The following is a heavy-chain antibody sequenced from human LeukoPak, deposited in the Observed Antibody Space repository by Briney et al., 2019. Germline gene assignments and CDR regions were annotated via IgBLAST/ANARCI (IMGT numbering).Heavy chain of an antibody. CDR1: GFTFSSYA. J-gene: IGHJ6*02. D-gene: IGHD6-13*01. CDR3: ARDNEQQLVLLGAPRKLYYYYYGMDV. Sequence: GGSLRLSCAASGFTFSSYAMHWVRQAPGKGLEWVAVISYDGSNKYYADSVKGRFTISRDNSKNTLYLQMNSLRAEDTAVYYCARDNEQQLVLLGAPRKLYYYYYGMDVWGQGTTVTVSS. CDR2: ISYDGSNK. V-gene: IGHV3-30*04.